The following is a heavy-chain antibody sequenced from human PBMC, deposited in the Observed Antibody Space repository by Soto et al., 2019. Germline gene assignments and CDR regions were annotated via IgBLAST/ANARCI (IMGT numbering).Heavy chain of an antibody. CDR3: ATTGSDDYGEYAVY. D-gene: IGHD4-17*01. Sequence: SETLSLTCTVSGGSISSYYWSWIRQPPGKGLEWIGYIYYSGSTNYNPSLKSRVTISVDTSKNQFSLKLSSVTAADTAVYYCATTGSDDYGEYAVYWGQGTLVTVS. CDR1: GGSISSYY. CDR2: IYYSGST. V-gene: IGHV4-59*08. J-gene: IGHJ4*02.